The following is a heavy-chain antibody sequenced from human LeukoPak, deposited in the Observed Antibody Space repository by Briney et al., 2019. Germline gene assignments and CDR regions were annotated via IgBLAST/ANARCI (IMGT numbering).Heavy chain of an antibody. V-gene: IGHV1-18*01. CDR1: GYTFTSYG. J-gene: IGHJ4*02. CDR2: ISAYNGNT. Sequence: EASVKVSCKASGYTFTSYGISWVRQAPGQGLEWMGWISAYNGNTNYAQKFQGRVTITADKSTDTSYMELSSLRSEDTAVYYCARAERYSGYSRGLYYFDYWGQGTLVTVSS. CDR3: ARAERYSGYSRGLYYFDY. D-gene: IGHD5-12*01.